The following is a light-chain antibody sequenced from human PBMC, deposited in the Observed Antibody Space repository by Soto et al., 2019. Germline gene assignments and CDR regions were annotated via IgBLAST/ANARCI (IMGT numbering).Light chain of an antibody. CDR3: SSYTSSRTLV. J-gene: IGLJ2*01. Sequence: QSALTQPASVSGSPGQSITISCTGTSSDVGGYNYVSWYQQHPGKAPKLMIYDVSNRPSGVSNRLSGSKSGNTASLTISGLQAEDEADYYCSSYTSSRTLVFGGGTKVTVL. V-gene: IGLV2-14*01. CDR1: SSDVGGYNY. CDR2: DVS.